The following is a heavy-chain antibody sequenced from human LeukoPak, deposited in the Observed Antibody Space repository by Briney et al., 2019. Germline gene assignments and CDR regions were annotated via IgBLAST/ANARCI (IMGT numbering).Heavy chain of an antibody. CDR2: ISSSSSYI. D-gene: IGHD2-2*01. V-gene: IGHV3-21*01. CDR3: ARVVPAASFDY. J-gene: IGHJ4*02. CDR1: GFTFSSYS. Sequence: GGSLRLSCAASGFTFSSYSMNWVRQAPGKGLEWVSSISSSSSYIYYADSVKGRFTISRDNAKNSLHLQMNSLRAEDTAVYYCARVVPAASFDYWGQGTLVTVSS.